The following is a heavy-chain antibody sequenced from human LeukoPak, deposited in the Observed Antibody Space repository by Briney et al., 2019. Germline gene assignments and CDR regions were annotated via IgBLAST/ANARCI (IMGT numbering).Heavy chain of an antibody. D-gene: IGHD3-22*01. CDR1: GFTFDDYA. CDR2: ISWNSGSI. CDR3: AKARYYDSSGYASDAFDI. Sequence: PGGSLRLSCAASGFTFDDYAMHWVRQAPGKGLEWVSGISWNSGSIGYADSVKGRFTISRDNAKNSLYLQMNSLRAEDTALYYCAKARYYDSSGYASDAFDIWGQGTMVTVSS. V-gene: IGHV3-9*01. J-gene: IGHJ3*02.